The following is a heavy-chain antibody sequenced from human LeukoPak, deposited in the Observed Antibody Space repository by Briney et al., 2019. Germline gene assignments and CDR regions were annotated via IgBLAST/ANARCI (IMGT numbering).Heavy chain of an antibody. V-gene: IGHV1-69*05. D-gene: IGHD6-13*01. CDR2: IIPIFGTA. CDR3: ARVPGTAAGMVF. CDR1: GGTFSSYA. J-gene: IGHJ4*02. Sequence: GASVKVSCKASGGTFSSYAISWVRQAPGQGLEWMGGIIPIFGTANYAQKFQGRVTMTRDTSTSTVYMELSSLRSEDTAVYYCARVPGTAAGMVFWGQGTLVTVSS.